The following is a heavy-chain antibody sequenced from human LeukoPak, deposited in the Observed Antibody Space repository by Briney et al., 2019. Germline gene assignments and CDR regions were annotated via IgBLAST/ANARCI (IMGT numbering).Heavy chain of an antibody. CDR1: GFTFSSYS. J-gene: IGHJ3*02. CDR3: ATWVNNIPPEWMVYDDTAPDAFDI. Sequence: NPGGSLRLSCAASGFTFSSYSMNWVRQAPGKGLEWVSSISSSSSYIYYADSVKGRFTISRDNAKNSLYLQMNSLRAEDTAVYYCATWVNNIPPEWMVYDDTAPDAFDIWGQGTMVTVSS. CDR2: ISSSSSYI. D-gene: IGHD2-8*01. V-gene: IGHV3-21*01.